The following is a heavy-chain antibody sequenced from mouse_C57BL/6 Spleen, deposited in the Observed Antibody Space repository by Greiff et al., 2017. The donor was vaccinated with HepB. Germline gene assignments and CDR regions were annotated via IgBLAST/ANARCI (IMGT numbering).Heavy chain of an antibody. D-gene: IGHD2-5*01. Sequence: QVQLQQPGAELVMPGASVKLSCKASGYTFTSYWMHWVKQRPGQGLEWIGEIDPFDSYTNYNQKFKGKSTLTVDKSSSTAYMQLSSLTSEDSAVYYCANSNGSYWGQGTLVTVSA. CDR3: ANSNGSY. CDR1: GYTFTSYW. CDR2: IDPFDSYT. J-gene: IGHJ3*01. V-gene: IGHV1-69*01.